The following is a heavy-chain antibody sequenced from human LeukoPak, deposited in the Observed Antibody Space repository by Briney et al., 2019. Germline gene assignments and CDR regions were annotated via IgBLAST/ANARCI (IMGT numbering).Heavy chain of an antibody. Sequence: GGSLRLSCAASGFTFSSYSMNWVRQAPGKGLEWVSSISSSSSYIYYADSVKGRFTISRDNAKNSLYLQMNRLRAEDTAVYYCARRYYDSSGYLYYFDYWGQGTLVTVSS. D-gene: IGHD3-22*01. CDR2: ISSSSSYI. V-gene: IGHV3-21*01. J-gene: IGHJ4*02. CDR1: GFTFSSYS. CDR3: ARRYYDSSGYLYYFDY.